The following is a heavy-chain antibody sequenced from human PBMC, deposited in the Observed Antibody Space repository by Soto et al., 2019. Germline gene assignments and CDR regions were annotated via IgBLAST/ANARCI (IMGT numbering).Heavy chain of an antibody. D-gene: IGHD2-2*01. J-gene: IGHJ4*02. CDR1: GGSISSSSYY. CDR2: IYYSGST. CDR3: ARQNIGGLVSDIVVVPAAMDQGYFDY. Sequence: SETLSLTCTVSGGSISSSSYYWGWIRQPPGKGLEWIGSIYYSGSTYYNPSLKSRVTISVDTSKNQFSLKLSSVTAADTAVYYCARQNIGGLVSDIVVVPAAMDQGYFDYWGQGTLVTVSS. V-gene: IGHV4-39*01.